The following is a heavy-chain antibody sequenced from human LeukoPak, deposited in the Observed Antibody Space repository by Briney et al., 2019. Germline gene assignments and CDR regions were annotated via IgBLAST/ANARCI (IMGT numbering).Heavy chain of an antibody. CDR1: GYTVSSYY. CDR3: ARGTNYLPQDY. D-gene: IGHD1/OR15-1a*01. V-gene: IGHV1-46*01. CDR2: INPSGGST. J-gene: IGHJ4*02. Sequence: ASVKVSCKASGYTVSSYYVHWVRQAPGPGLEWMGIINPSGGSTSYAQKFQGRVTMTRDTSTSTIYMELSSLRSGDTAVYYCARGTNYLPQDYWGQGTLVTVSS.